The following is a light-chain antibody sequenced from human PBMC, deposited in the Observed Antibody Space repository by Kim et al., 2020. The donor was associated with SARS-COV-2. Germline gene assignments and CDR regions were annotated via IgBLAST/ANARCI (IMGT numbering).Light chain of an antibody. Sequence: DIQMTQSPSTLSASVGDRVTITCRASQTIGNWLAWYQHKSGKAPKLLIYKASSLESGVPSRFSGSGSGTEFTLTISSLQPDDFATYYSQHFVSSPSGFAQGPKLE. CDR2: KAS. CDR1: QTIGNW. CDR3: QHFVSSPSG. V-gene: IGKV1-5*03. J-gene: IGKJ2*03.